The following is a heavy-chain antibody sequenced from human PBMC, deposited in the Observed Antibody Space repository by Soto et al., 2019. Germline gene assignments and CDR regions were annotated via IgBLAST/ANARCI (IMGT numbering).Heavy chain of an antibody. CDR1: GGSISRSF. Sequence: PSETLSLTCTVSGGSISRSFWSWIRQRPGKGLEWIGYIYYTGSTNYNPALKSRVTISVDTSKNQFSLRLSSVTAADTAVYFCARTGKFYYYATTGLPFDPWGPGILVTVS. J-gene: IGHJ5*02. CDR2: IYYTGST. V-gene: IGHV4-59*08. CDR3: ARTGKFYYYATTGLPFDP. D-gene: IGHD3-10*01.